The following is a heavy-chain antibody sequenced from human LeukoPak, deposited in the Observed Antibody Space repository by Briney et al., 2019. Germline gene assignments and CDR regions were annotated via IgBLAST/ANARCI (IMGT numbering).Heavy chain of an antibody. V-gene: IGHV3-23*01. J-gene: IGHJ4*02. D-gene: IGHD3-10*01. CDR3: AKDLYYYGSGSSPYFDY. CDR2: ISGSGGST. CDR1: GFTFSSYA. Sequence: GGSLRLSCAASGFTFSSYAMSWVRQAPGKGLEWVSAISGSGGSTYYADSVKGRFTISRDNSKNTLYLQMNSLRAEDTAVYYCAKDLYYYGSGSSPYFDYWGQGTLVTVSS.